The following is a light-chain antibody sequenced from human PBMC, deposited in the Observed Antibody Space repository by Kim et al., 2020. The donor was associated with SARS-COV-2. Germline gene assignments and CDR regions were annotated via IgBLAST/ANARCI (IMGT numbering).Light chain of an antibody. Sequence: QSALTQPASVSGSPGQSITISCTGTSSDVGNYNLVSWYQQHPGKSPKVMIYEVSKRPSGVSNRFSGSKSGNTASLTISGLQVEDEADYYCCSYAGSSTYVFGTGTKVTVL. V-gene: IGLV2-23*02. J-gene: IGLJ1*01. CDR3: CSYAGSSTYV. CDR2: EVS. CDR1: SSDVGNYNL.